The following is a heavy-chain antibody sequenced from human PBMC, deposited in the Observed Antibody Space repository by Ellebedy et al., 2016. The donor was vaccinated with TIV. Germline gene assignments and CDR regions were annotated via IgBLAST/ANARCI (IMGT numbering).Heavy chain of an antibody. Sequence: SETLSLXXAVYGGSFSGYYWSWIRQPPGKGLEWIGEINHSGSTNYNPSLKSRVTISVDTSKNQFSLKLSSVTAADTAVYYCARGKGRYSSSSRFDYWGQGTLVTVSS. CDR2: INHSGST. CDR3: ARGKGRYSSSSRFDY. V-gene: IGHV4-34*01. J-gene: IGHJ4*02. CDR1: GGSFSGYY. D-gene: IGHD6-6*01.